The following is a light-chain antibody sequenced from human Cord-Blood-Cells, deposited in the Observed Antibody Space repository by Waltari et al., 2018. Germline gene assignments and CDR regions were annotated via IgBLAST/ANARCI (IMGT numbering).Light chain of an antibody. V-gene: IGLV2-11*01. J-gene: IGLJ1*01. CDR1: SSAVGGYHY. CDR2: DVS. Sequence: QSALTQPRSVSGSPGQSVTISCNGTSSAVGGYHYVSWYQQHPGKAPKLMIYDVSKRPSGVPDRFSGSKSGNTASLTISGLQAEDEADYYCCSYAGSYTSYVFGTGTKVTVL. CDR3: CSYAGSYTSYV.